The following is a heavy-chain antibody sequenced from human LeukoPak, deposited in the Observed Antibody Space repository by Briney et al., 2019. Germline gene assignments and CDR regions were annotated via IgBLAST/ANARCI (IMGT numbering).Heavy chain of an antibody. CDR1: GGTFSSYA. CDR3: ARELPAAIRIFDY. J-gene: IGHJ4*02. CDR2: IIPIFGTA. Sequence: GASVKVSCKASGGTFSSYAISWVLQAPGQGLEWMGGIIPIFGTANYAQKFQGRVTITADESTSTAYMELSSLRSEDTAVYYCARELPAAIRIFDYWGQGTLVTVSS. V-gene: IGHV1-69*13. D-gene: IGHD2-2*02.